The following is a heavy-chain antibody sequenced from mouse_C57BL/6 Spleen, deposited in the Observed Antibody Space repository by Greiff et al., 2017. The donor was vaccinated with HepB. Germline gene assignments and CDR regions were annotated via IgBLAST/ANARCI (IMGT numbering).Heavy chain of an antibody. J-gene: IGHJ3*01. CDR1: GFTFSSYG. V-gene: IGHV5-6*01. Sequence: EVQVVESGGDLVKPGGSLKLSCAASGFTFSSYGMSWVRQTPDKRLEWVATISSGGSYTYYPDSVKGRFTISRDNAKNTLYLQMSSLKSEDTAMYYCARQDGSSYGFAYWGQGTLVTVSA. CDR3: ARQDGSSYGFAY. D-gene: IGHD1-1*01. CDR2: ISSGGSYT.